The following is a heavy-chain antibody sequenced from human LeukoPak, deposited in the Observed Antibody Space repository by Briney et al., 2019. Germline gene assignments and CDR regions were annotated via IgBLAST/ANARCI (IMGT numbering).Heavy chain of an antibody. CDR1: GGSISSYY. CDR2: IYYSGST. Sequence: SETLSLTCTVSGGSISSYYWSWIRQPPGKGLEWIGYIYYSGSTNYNPSLKSRVTISVDTSKNQFSLKLSSVTAADTAVYYCARDGYSSGFNWFDPWGQGTLVTVSS. D-gene: IGHD6-19*01. J-gene: IGHJ5*02. V-gene: IGHV4-59*01. CDR3: ARDGYSSGFNWFDP.